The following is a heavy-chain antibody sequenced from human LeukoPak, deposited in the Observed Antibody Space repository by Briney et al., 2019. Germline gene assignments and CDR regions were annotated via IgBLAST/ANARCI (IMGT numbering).Heavy chain of an antibody. V-gene: IGHV4-38-2*01. CDR1: GYSISSSYY. CDR3: ARGVAVAANWFDP. J-gene: IGHJ5*02. Sequence: PSETLSLTCAVSGYSISSSYYWGWIRQPPGKGLEWIGSIYHSGSTYYNPSLKSRVTISVDTSKNQFSLRLSSVTAADTAAYYCARGVAVAANWFDPWGQGTLVTVSS. D-gene: IGHD6-19*01. CDR2: IYHSGST.